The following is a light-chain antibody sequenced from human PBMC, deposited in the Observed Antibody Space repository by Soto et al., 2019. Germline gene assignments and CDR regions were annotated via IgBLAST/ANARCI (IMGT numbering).Light chain of an antibody. J-gene: IGKJ2*01. V-gene: IGKV1-39*01. CDR2: AAS. CDR3: QQTYNTPLT. Sequence: DIQMTQSPSSLSASVGDSVTISCRASQSISSYLNWYQQKPGKAPNLLIYAASNLQSGVPSRFSVSGSGTDFTLTISSLQPEEFATYYCQQTYNTPLTFGQGTKLEI. CDR1: QSISSY.